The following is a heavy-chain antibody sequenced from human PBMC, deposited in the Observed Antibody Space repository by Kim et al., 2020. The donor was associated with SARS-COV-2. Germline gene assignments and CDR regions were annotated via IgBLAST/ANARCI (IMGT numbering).Heavy chain of an antibody. Sequence: LSLTCAASGFTFSTYWMSWVRQAPGQGPEWVANIRQDGVDKYYVDSMEGRFTISRDNAENSLYLQLNSLRVEDTAVYYCARATFTGGWYPDYFDYWGQGTLVTVSS. CDR1: GFTFSTYW. D-gene: IGHD6-19*01. V-gene: IGHV3-7*01. CDR3: ARATFTGGWYPDYFDY. J-gene: IGHJ4*02. CDR2: IRQDGVDK.